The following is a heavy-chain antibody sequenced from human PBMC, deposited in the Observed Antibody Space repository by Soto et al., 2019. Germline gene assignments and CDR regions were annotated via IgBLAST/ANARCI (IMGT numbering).Heavy chain of an antibody. J-gene: IGHJ5*02. Sequence: HPGGSLRLSCAASGFTFSSYAMSWVRQAPGKGLEWVSAISGSGGSTYYADSVKGRFTISRDNSKNTLYLQMNSLRAEDTAVYYCAKDPVVIIEHWFDPWGQGTLVTVSS. CDR2: ISGSGGST. CDR1: GFTFSSYA. D-gene: IGHD3-3*01. CDR3: AKDPVVIIEHWFDP. V-gene: IGHV3-23*01.